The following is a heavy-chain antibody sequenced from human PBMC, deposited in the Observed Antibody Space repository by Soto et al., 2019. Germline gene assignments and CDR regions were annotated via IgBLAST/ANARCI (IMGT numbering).Heavy chain of an antibody. J-gene: IGHJ3*02. Sequence: ASVKVFCKASGYTFTSYDINWVRQATGQGLEWMGWMNPNSGNTGYAQKFQGRVTMTRNTSISTAYMELSSLRSEDTAVYYCARGRSVVDLFDIWGQGTMVTVSS. CDR1: GYTFTSYD. V-gene: IGHV1-8*01. CDR3: ARGRSVVDLFDI. D-gene: IGHD2-15*01. CDR2: MNPNSGNT.